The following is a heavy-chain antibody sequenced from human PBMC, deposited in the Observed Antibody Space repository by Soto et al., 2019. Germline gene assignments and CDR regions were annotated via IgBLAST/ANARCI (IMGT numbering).Heavy chain of an antibody. V-gene: IGHV3-23*01. D-gene: IGHD6-13*01. Sequence: EVHLLESGGGLVQTGGSLRLACAASGFTFSSHTMNWVRQAPGKGLEWVSGISGSGTGTYYAASVKGRFTISRDNSEEAVYLQMSSLAAEDTAVYYCAKEGRFGSSWPAGDFWGQGTLVTVSS. CDR1: GFTFSSHT. CDR3: AKEGRFGSSWPAGDF. CDR2: ISGSGTGT. J-gene: IGHJ4*02.